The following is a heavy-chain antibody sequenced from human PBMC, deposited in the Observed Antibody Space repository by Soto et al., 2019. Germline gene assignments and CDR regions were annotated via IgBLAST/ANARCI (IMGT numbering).Heavy chain of an antibody. D-gene: IGHD3-10*01. V-gene: IGHV4-59*01. J-gene: IGHJ6*02. Sequence: SETLSLTCTVSGGSISSYYWSWIRQPPGKGLEWIGYIYYSGSTNYNPSLKSRVTISVDTSKNQFSLKLSSVTAADTAVYYCASGDPLLWFGEKVYYGMDVWGQGTTVTVSS. CDR2: IYYSGST. CDR3: ASGDPLLWFGEKVYYGMDV. CDR1: GGSISSYY.